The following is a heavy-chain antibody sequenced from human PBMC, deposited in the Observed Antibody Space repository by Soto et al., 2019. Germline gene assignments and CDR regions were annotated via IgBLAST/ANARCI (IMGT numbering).Heavy chain of an antibody. CDR2: IYYSGST. V-gene: IGHV4-59*12. CDR3: ARVPSIAATNWFDP. CDR1: GGSISSYY. Sequence: SETLSLTCTVSGGSISSYYWSWIRQPPGKGLEWIGYIYYSGSTNYNPSLKSRVTISVDTSKNQFSLKLSSVTAADTAVYYCARVPSIAATNWFDPWGQGTLVTVSS. D-gene: IGHD6-13*01. J-gene: IGHJ5*02.